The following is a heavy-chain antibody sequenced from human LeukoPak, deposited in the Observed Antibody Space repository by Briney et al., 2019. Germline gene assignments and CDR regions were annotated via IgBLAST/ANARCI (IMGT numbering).Heavy chain of an antibody. CDR2: IDASGGAT. Sequence: GESLRLACAASGFSFSNYAMYWVRQAPGKGLEWVSSIDASGGATYYADFVKGRFTISRDNSKNTFYLQMNSLRGEDTAVYSCAKGSGSGWYGWFAPWGQGTLVTVSS. D-gene: IGHD6-19*01. J-gene: IGHJ5*02. CDR1: GFSFSNYA. CDR3: AKGSGSGWYGWFAP. V-gene: IGHV3-23*01.